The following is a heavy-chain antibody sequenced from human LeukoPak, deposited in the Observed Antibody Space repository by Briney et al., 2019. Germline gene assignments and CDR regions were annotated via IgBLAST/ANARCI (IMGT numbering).Heavy chain of an antibody. V-gene: IGHV4-59*11. CDR1: GGSISSHY. J-gene: IGHJ5*02. D-gene: IGHD6-13*01. CDR3: ARASYSSSWYLRWFDP. Sequence: SETLSLTCTVSGGSISSHYWSWIRQPPGKGLEWVGYIYYSGSTNYNPSLKSRVTISVDTSKNQFSLKLSSVTAADAAVYYCARASYSSSWYLRWFDPWGQGTLVTVS. CDR2: IYYSGST.